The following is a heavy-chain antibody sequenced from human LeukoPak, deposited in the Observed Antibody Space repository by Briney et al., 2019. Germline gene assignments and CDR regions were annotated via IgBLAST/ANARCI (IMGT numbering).Heavy chain of an antibody. Sequence: ASVKVSCKASGYTFTSYDINWVRQATGQGLEWMGRMNPNSGNTGYAQKFQGRVTMTRNTSISTAYMELSSLRSEDTAVYYCASQFRHSSSWYVIGYWGQGTLVTVSS. V-gene: IGHV1-8*01. CDR1: GYTFTSYD. CDR3: ASQFRHSSSWYVIGY. D-gene: IGHD6-13*01. CDR2: MNPNSGNT. J-gene: IGHJ4*02.